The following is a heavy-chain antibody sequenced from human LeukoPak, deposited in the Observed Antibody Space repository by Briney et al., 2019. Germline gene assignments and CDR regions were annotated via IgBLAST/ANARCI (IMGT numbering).Heavy chain of an antibody. Sequence: KVSGPTLVKPTQTLTLTCTFSGFSLNTHGVGVGWIRQPPGKALEWLALIYWDDDKRYSPSLKSRLTITKDTSKNQVVLTMTNMDPVDTATYYCAHSYYDILYGSYFDYWGQGTLVTVSS. CDR2: IYWDDDK. V-gene: IGHV2-5*02. D-gene: IGHD3-9*01. CDR3: AHSYYDILYGSYFDY. CDR1: GFSLNTHGVG. J-gene: IGHJ4*02.